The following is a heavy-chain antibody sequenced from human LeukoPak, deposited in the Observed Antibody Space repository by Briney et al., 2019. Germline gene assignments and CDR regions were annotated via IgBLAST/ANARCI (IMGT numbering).Heavy chain of an antibody. J-gene: IGHJ6*02. CDR2: INPNSGGT. D-gene: IGHD3-3*01. V-gene: IGHV1-2*02. Sequence: GASVKVSCKASGYTFTGYYMHWVQQAPGQGLEWMGWINPNSGGTTYAQKFQGRVTMTRDTSISTAYMELSRLRSDDTAVYYCARALRFLTAPYYYYYYGMDVWGQGTTVTVSS. CDR3: ARALRFLTAPYYYYYYGMDV. CDR1: GYTFTGYY.